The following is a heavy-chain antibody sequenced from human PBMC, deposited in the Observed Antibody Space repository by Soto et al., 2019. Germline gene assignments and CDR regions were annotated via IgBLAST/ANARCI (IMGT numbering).Heavy chain of an antibody. CDR3: ARRGSGSYCDY. CDR2: ISGSGDST. Sequence: EVQLLESGGGLVQPGGSLRLSCAASGFTFSSYAMRWVRQAPVKGLEWVSAISGSGDSTYYADSVKGRFTISRYNSKNTLYLQMNSLRAEDTAVYYCARRGSGSYCDYLGQGTLVTVSS. D-gene: IGHD1-26*01. CDR1: GFTFSSYA. J-gene: IGHJ4*02. V-gene: IGHV3-23*01.